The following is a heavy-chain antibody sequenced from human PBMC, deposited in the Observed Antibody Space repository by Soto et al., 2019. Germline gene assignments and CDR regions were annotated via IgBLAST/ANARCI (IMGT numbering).Heavy chain of an antibody. CDR1: GFTFSSYA. D-gene: IGHD3-22*01. V-gene: IGHV3-23*01. Sequence: PGGSLRLSCAASGFTFSSYAMSWVRQAPGKGLEWVSAISGSGGSTYYADSVKGRFTISRDNSKNTLYLQMNSLRAEDTAVYYCAKEXSDLITMIVVVITTIDYWGQGTLVTVSS. J-gene: IGHJ4*02. CDR3: AKEXSDLITMIVVVITTIDY. CDR2: ISGSGGST.